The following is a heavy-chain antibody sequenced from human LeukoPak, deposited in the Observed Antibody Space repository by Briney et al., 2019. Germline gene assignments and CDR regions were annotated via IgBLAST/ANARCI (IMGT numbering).Heavy chain of an antibody. V-gene: IGHV3-33*01. CDR3: ARDSAVGRLGF. CDR2: IWYHGRNE. J-gene: IGHJ4*02. D-gene: IGHD1-1*01. Sequence: GGSLRLSCAASGFTFSSSGFHWVRQAPGEGLEWVADIWYHGRNEYYADSAKGRFTISRDNSKNTLYLQMNSLRAEDTAVYYCARDSAVGRLGFWGQGTLVTVSS. CDR1: GFTFSSSG.